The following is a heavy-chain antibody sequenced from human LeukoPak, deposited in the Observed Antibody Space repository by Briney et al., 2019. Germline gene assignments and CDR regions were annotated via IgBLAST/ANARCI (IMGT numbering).Heavy chain of an antibody. J-gene: IGHJ6*03. Sequence: SETLSLTCAVYGGSFSGYYWSWIRQPPGKGLEWIGEINHSGSTNYNPSLKSRVTISVDPSKNQFSLKLSSVTAAETAVHYCARGHGGYSPSRAGYYYMDVWGKGTTVTASS. CDR1: GGSFSGYY. CDR2: INHSGST. CDR3: ARGHGGYSPSRAGYYYMDV. D-gene: IGHD5-18*01. V-gene: IGHV4-34*01.